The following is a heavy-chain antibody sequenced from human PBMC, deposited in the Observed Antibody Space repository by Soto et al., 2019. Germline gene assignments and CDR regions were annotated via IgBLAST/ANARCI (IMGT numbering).Heavy chain of an antibody. V-gene: IGHV3-11*06. CDR2: ISSSSSYT. CDR3: ARDILWFGENYYYYGMDV. Sequence: QVQLVESGGGLVKPGGSLRLSCAASGFTFSDYYMSWIRQAPGKGLEWVSYISSSSSYTNYADSVEGRFTISRDNAKNSLYLQMNSLRAEDTAVYYCARDILWFGENYYYYGMDVWGQGTTVTVSS. D-gene: IGHD3-10*01. J-gene: IGHJ6*02. CDR1: GFTFSDYY.